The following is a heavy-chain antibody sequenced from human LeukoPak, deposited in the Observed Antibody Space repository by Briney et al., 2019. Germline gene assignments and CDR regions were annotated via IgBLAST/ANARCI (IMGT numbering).Heavy chain of an antibody. CDR1: GFTFSSYG. D-gene: IGHD6-19*01. V-gene: IGHV3-30*18. CDR3: AKDKEAVAGTGDY. Sequence: PGGSLRLSCAASGFTFSSYGMHWVRQAPGKGLEWVAVISYDGSNKYYADSVKGRFTISRDNSKNTLYLQMNSLRAEDTAVYYCAKDKEAVAGTGDYWGQGTLVTVSS. J-gene: IGHJ4*02. CDR2: ISYDGSNK.